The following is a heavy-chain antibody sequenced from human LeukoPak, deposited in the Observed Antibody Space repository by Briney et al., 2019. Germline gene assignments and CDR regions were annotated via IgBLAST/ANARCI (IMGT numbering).Heavy chain of an antibody. V-gene: IGHV4-59*01. J-gene: IGHJ4*02. CDR3: ARHPPATGRFDY. CDR2: VYYDGST. CDR1: GGSIINNY. Sequence: PSENLSLNCTVSGGSIINNYWSWIRQPPEKGLEWIGYVYYDGSTNYNPSLKSRVTMSVDTSKNQLSLKLTSVTAADTAMYYCARHPPATGRFDYWGQGTLVTVSS. D-gene: IGHD1-14*01.